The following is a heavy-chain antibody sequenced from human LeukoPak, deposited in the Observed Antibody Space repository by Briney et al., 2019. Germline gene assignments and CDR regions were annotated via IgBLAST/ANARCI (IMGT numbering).Heavy chain of an antibody. D-gene: IGHD3-22*01. Sequence: GGSLRLSCAASGFTFSSYWMTWVRQAPGKGLEWVANIKQDGSEKYYVDSLKGRFTISRDNAKNSLYLQMNSLRAEDTAVYYCARTLFPTYYDSSGYPFDYWGQGTLVTVSS. V-gene: IGHV3-7*01. J-gene: IGHJ4*02. CDR2: IKQDGSEK. CDR3: ARTLFPTYYDSSGYPFDY. CDR1: GFTFSSYW.